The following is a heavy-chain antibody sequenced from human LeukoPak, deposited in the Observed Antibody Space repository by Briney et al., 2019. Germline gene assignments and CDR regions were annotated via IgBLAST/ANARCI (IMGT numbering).Heavy chain of an antibody. D-gene: IGHD3-22*01. CDR2: INPNSGGT. V-gene: IGHV1-2*06. CDR3: ARSDNSGYYYSY. J-gene: IGHJ4*02. Sequence: ASVKVSCKAAGYTFADYYTYWVRQAPGQGLEWMGRINPNSGGTNYAQKFQGRVTMTRDTSISTAYMELSRLRSDDTAVYYCARSDNSGYYYSYWGQGTLVTVSS. CDR1: GYTFADYY.